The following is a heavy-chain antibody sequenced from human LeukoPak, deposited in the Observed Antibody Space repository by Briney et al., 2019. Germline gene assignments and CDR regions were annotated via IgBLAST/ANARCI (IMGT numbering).Heavy chain of an antibody. Sequence: PSETLSLTCTVSGGSISSYYWSWIRQPPGKGLEWIGYIYYSGSTNYNPSLKSRVTISVDTSKNQFSLKLSSVTAADTAVYYCARRTELEWLHRPWGQGTLVTVSS. J-gene: IGHJ4*02. CDR3: ARRTELEWLHRP. CDR2: IYYSGST. V-gene: IGHV4-59*01. CDR1: GGSISSYY. D-gene: IGHD3-3*01.